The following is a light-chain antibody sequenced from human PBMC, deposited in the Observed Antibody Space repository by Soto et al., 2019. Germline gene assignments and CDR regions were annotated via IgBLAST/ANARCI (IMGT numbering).Light chain of an antibody. CDR1: QSVKTF. V-gene: IGKV3-11*01. CDR3: QQRSNWPPIT. J-gene: IGKJ5*01. Sequence: MTQSPDYLAVPLGERATLSCRASQSVKTFLVWYQQRPGQAPRLLIHDASHRAAGIPARFSGSGFGTDFTLTISSLEPEDAAVYYCQQRSNWPPITFGQGTRLEIK. CDR2: DAS.